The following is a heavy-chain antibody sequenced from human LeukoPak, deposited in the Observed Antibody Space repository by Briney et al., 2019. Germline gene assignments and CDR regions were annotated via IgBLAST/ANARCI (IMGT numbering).Heavy chain of an antibody. V-gene: IGHV4-31*03. CDR2: IYYSGST. CDR3: AKSREEIRGLDAFDI. J-gene: IGHJ3*02. D-gene: IGHD5-24*01. Sequence: SQTLSLTCSVSGGSISSDDYCWNWIRQHPGKGLQWIGYIYYSGSTYYNPSLKSRVALSVDTSKNQFSLKLSSLTAADTAVYYCAKSREEIRGLDAFDIWGQGTMVTVSS. CDR1: GGSISSDDYC.